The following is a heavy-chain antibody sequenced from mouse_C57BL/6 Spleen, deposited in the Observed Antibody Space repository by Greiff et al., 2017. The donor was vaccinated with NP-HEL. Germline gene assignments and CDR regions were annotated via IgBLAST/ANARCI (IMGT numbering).Heavy chain of an antibody. D-gene: IGHD2-1*01. Sequence: QVQLQQSGAELVRPGTSVKVSCKASGYAFTNYLIEWVKQRPGQGLEWIGVINPGSGGTNYNEKFKGKATLTADKSSSTAYMQLSSLTSEDSAVYFCARNGNSWYFDVWGTGTTVTVSS. V-gene: IGHV1-54*01. CDR1: GYAFTNYL. CDR2: INPGSGGT. CDR3: ARNGNSWYFDV. J-gene: IGHJ1*03.